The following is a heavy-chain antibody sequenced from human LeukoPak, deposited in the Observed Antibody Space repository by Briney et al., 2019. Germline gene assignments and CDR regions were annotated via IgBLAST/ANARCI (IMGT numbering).Heavy chain of an antibody. J-gene: IGHJ4*02. CDR1: RFTFSSYG. CDR3: ARDFGAGWEEPKYSFDY. CDR2: ISYDGSKK. D-gene: IGHD3-10*01. Sequence: QSGRSLRLSCAASRFTFSSYGMHWVRRAPGKGLEWVAVISYDGSKKYYADSVKGRFTISRDNSKNTLYLQMNSLKPEDTAVYYCARDFGAGWEEPKYSFDYWGQGILVTVSS. V-gene: IGHV3-30*03.